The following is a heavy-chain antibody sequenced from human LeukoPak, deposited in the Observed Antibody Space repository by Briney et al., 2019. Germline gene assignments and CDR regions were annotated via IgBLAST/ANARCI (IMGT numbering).Heavy chain of an antibody. CDR3: ARILLWFGELSWAFDI. Sequence: GGSLRLSCAASGFTVSSNYMSWVRQAPGKGLEWVSVIYSGGSTHYADSVKGRFTIPRDNSKNTLYLQMNSLRAEDTAVYYCARILLWFGELSWAFDIWGQGTMVTVSS. J-gene: IGHJ3*02. CDR1: GFTVSSNY. D-gene: IGHD3-10*01. CDR2: IYSGGST. V-gene: IGHV3-53*01.